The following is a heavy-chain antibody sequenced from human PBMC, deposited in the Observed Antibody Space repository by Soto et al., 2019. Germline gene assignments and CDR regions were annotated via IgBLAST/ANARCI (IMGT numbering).Heavy chain of an antibody. D-gene: IGHD3-22*01. CDR2: ISASGGST. CDR3: AKAPPGPHSSLSGYYFRGRDV. V-gene: IGHV3-23*01. J-gene: IGHJ6*02. Sequence: EVQLLESGGGLVQPGGSLRLSCAASGFNFSSCAMSWVRQAPGKGLEWVSAISASGGSTYYADSVKGRFTISRDSSKKTLFLQMNSLRVEETAVFACAKAPPGPHSSLSGYYFRGRDVWGQGTTVTVSS. CDR1: GFNFSSCA.